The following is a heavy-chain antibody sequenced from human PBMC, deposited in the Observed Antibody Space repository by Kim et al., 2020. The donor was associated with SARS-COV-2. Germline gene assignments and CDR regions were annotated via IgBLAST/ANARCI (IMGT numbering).Heavy chain of an antibody. J-gene: IGHJ4*02. V-gene: IGHV3-7*01. Sequence: GSGKDYVDSAKGRFTISRDNAKNSVYLQMNSLRGEDTAVYYCARGRGVDYWGQGTLVTVSS. CDR2: GSGK. CDR3: ARGRGVDY.